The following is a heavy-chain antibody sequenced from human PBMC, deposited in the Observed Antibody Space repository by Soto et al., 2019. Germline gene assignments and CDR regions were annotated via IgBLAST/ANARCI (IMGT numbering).Heavy chain of an antibody. D-gene: IGHD1-1*01. Sequence: QVQLVESGGGVVQPGRSLRLSCAASGFTFSYHALNWVRQAPGKELEWVAVISYDGDNKYIAEAVKGRLTISRDNPKNTVSLQMNSLRTEDTAMYFCARGTTTSAFSVMDVWGQGTTVTVSS. V-gene: IGHV3-30-3*01. CDR2: ISYDGDNK. CDR1: GFTFSYHA. J-gene: IGHJ6*02. CDR3: ARGTTTSAFSVMDV.